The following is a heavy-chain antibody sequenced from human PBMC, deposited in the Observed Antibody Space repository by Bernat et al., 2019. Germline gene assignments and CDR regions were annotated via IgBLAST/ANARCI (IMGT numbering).Heavy chain of an antibody. J-gene: IGHJ5*02. D-gene: IGHD2-21*02. Sequence: QVQLQESGPGLVKPSQTLSLTCTVSGGSISTANYYWSWIRQHPGKGLEGIGYIFYRGSTYYNPSLKSRVTISLDTSKNQFSLKLSSVTAADTAVDYCVRPTSDCGGDCSCFDPWGRGTFVAVSS. CDR2: IFYRGST. V-gene: IGHV4-31*03. CDR1: GGSISTANYY. CDR3: VRPTSDCGGDCSCFDP.